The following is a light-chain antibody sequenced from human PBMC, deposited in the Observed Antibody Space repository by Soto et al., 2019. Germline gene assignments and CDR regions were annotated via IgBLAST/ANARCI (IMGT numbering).Light chain of an antibody. V-gene: IGKV3-20*01. Sequence: SPGTLSVSPTEIAPLFCRASQSVRSSLAWYQQKPGKAPRLLIYGASSRATGIPDRFSGSGSGTDFTLTISRLEPEDFAVYYCQQYGCSPWTFGQGAQVDIK. CDR1: QSVRSS. J-gene: IGKJ1*01. CDR3: QQYGCSPWT. CDR2: GAS.